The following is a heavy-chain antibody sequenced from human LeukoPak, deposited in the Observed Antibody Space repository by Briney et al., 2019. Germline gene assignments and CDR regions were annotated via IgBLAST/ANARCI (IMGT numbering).Heavy chain of an antibody. CDR3: ARHRLSTTSGYAFDYMDV. Sequence: SETLSLTCAVSGYSISSGYYWGWIRQPPGKGLEWIGSMYHSGSTYYNPSLKSRGTISVHTSENQFSLKLTSVTAADTAVYFCARHRLSTTSGYAFDYMDVWGKGTTVTVSS. CDR1: GYSISSGYY. D-gene: IGHD5-12*01. V-gene: IGHV4-38-2*01. J-gene: IGHJ6*03. CDR2: MYHSGST.